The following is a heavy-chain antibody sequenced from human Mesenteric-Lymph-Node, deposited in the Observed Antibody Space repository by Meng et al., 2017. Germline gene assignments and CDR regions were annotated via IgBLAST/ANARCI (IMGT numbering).Heavy chain of an antibody. J-gene: IGHJ3*02. D-gene: IGHD6-13*01. CDR3: ARQQLGDAFDI. CDR2: VYYTGTT. CDR1: DSIRSNTSY. Sequence: SETLSLTCTVSDSIRSNTSYWGWIRQPPGKGLEWIGSVYYTGTTYYNPSLKSRATISLDTSKNQFSLKLSSVTAADTAVYYCARQQLGDAFDIWGQGTMVTVSS. V-gene: IGHV4-39*07.